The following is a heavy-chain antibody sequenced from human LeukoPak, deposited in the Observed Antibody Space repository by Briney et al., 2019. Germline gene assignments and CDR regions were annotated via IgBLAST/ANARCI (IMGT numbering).Heavy chain of an antibody. Sequence: GGSLRLSCAASGFTFSSCWMHWVRQAPGKGLVWVSRINGDGTSTDYADSVKGRFSISRDNAKNTLYLQMNSLRSEDTAVYYCAKEPHSDYSDHTDSFDIWGQGTMVTVFS. J-gene: IGHJ3*02. CDR1: GFTFSSCW. CDR2: INGDGTST. CDR3: AKEPHSDYSDHTDSFDI. D-gene: IGHD4-17*01. V-gene: IGHV3-74*01.